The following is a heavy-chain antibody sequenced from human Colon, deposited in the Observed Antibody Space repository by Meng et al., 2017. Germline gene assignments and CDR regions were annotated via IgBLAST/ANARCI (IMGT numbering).Heavy chain of an antibody. D-gene: IGHD6-19*01. CDR1: GYTFSGYG. Sequence: HVQLVQSGAEVKKPGGSVKVSCKSSGYTFSGYGIHWVRQAPGHRPEWMGWINVGNGNTKYSQKFQGRITITRDTSASTAYMELRSLRSDDTAVYFCSGTPDYSSGWADYYYFSMDVWGQGTTVTVSS. CDR2: INVGNGNT. J-gene: IGHJ6*02. V-gene: IGHV1-3*01. CDR3: SGTPDYSSGWADYYYFSMDV.